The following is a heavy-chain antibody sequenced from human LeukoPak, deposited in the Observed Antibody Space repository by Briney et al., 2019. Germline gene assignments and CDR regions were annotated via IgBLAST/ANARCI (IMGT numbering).Heavy chain of an antibody. V-gene: IGHV4-59*01. J-gene: IGHJ3*02. D-gene: IGHD5-18*01. CDR3: ARSRSGYSYDHAAFEI. Sequence: SETLSLTCTVSGGSISSYYWSWIRQPPGKGLEWIAYIDYRGSTTYNPSLRSRVTISVDTSRNQFSLKLYSVTAADTAVYYCARSRSGYSYDHAAFEIWGQGTMVTVSS. CDR2: IDYRGST. CDR1: GGSISSYY.